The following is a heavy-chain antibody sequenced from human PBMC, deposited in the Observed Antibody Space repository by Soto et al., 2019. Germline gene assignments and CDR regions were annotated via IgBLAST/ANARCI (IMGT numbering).Heavy chain of an antibody. CDR2: IYYSGST. V-gene: IGHV4-31*03. CDR3: ARGTQLLHAFDI. CDR1: GGSISSGGYY. D-gene: IGHD2-2*01. Sequence: PSDTLSLTSTVSGGSISSGGYYLIWIRQHPGKGLEWIGYIYYSGSTYYNPSLKSRVTISVDTSKNQFSLKLSSVTAADTAVYYCARGTQLLHAFDIWGQGTMVTVSS. J-gene: IGHJ3*02.